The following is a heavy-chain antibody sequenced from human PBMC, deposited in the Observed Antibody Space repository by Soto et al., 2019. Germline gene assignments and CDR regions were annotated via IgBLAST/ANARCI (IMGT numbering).Heavy chain of an antibody. Sequence: GGSLRLSCAASGFTFSSYAMSWVRQAPGKGLEWVSAISGSGGSTYYADSVKGRFTISRDNSKNTLYLQMNSLRAEDTAVYYCYKSSGYRSVCSRWVGWFDYWGQGTLVTVSS. CDR3: YKSSGYRSVCSRWVGWFDY. J-gene: IGHJ5*01. CDR1: GFTFSSYA. D-gene: IGHD6-13*01. CDR2: ISGSGGST. V-gene: IGHV3-23*01.